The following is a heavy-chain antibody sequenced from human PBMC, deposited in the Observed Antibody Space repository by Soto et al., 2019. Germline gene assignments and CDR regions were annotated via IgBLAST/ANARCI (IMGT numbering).Heavy chain of an antibody. CDR2: IHSTGTT. CDR3: ARDRRTAFGVVVTSRAFDI. J-gene: IGHJ3*02. Sequence: TLSLTCTVSSGSISSAHYYWNWIRQAPGKGLEWIGYIHSTGTTYYNPSLASRASISIDTSKNQFSLNLYSVTAADTAVYYCARDRRTAFGVVVTSRAFDIWGHGTMVTVSS. V-gene: IGHV4-30-4*01. D-gene: IGHD3-3*01. CDR1: SGSISSAHYY.